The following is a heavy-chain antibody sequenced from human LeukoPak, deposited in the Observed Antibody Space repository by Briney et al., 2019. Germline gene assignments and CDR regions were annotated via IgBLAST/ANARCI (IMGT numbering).Heavy chain of an antibody. D-gene: IGHD3-22*01. CDR2: IKSDGKT. CDR1: GFTFSSYW. Sequence: GGSLGLSCAASGFTFSSYWMHWVRQAPGKGLVWVSRIKSDGKTNYADSVKGRFTISRDNAKNTVSLQMNSLRAEDTGVYYCARAPSEIGGYYPEYFRHWGQGTLVTVSS. CDR3: ARAPSEIGGYYPEYFRH. J-gene: IGHJ1*01. V-gene: IGHV3-74*01.